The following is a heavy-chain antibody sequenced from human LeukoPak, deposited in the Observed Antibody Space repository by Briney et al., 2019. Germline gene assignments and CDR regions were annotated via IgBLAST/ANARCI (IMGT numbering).Heavy chain of an antibody. D-gene: IGHD2-2*01. Sequence: PSQTLSLTRTVSGGSISSGSYYWSWIRQPAGKGLEWIGRIYTSGSTNYNPSLKSRVTISVDTSKNQFSLKLSSVTAADTAVYYCASQDIVVVPAAPGAFDIWGQGTMVTVSS. V-gene: IGHV4-61*02. CDR1: GGSISSGSYY. CDR2: IYTSGST. J-gene: IGHJ3*02. CDR3: ASQDIVVVPAAPGAFDI.